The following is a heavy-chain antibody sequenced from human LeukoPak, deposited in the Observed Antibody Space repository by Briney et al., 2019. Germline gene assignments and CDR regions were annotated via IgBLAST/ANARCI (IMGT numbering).Heavy chain of an antibody. CDR2: KYYSGSA. J-gene: IGHJ3*02. CDR1: GVSISDGRYY. CDR3: ATPYCSSLSCLDVFNI. V-gene: IGHV4-31*03. Sequence: SETLSLTCNVSGVSISDGRYYWTWIRQHPGKGLEWIGYKYYSGSAKYNPSLKSRLTISLDTSKHRFSLQLSSVTAADTAMYYCATPYCSSLSCLDVFNIWGQGTMVTVSS. D-gene: IGHD2-2*01.